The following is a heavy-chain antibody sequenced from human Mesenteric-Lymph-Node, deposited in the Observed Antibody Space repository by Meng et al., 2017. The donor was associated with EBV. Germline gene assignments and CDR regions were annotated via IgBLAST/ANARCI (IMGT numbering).Heavy chain of an antibody. CDR1: GVSVSSGSYY. V-gene: IGHV4-61*01. CDR2: IYYSGST. Sequence: QGQLQESGAGRVKPSATLSLTCTVFGVSVSSGSYYWSWIRQPPGKGLELIGYIYYSGSTNYNPSLKSRVTISVDTSKNQFSLKLSSVTAADTAVYYCALIIVGATHFDYWGQGTLVTVSS. J-gene: IGHJ4*02. D-gene: IGHD1-26*01. CDR3: ALIIVGATHFDY.